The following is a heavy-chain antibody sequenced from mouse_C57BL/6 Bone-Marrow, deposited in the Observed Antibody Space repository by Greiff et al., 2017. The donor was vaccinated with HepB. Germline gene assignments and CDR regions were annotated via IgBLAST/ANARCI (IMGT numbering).Heavy chain of an antibody. V-gene: IGHV1-54*01. CDR3: ARGEIYYGYDGFAY. J-gene: IGHJ3*01. D-gene: IGHD2-2*01. CDR1: GYAFTNYL. CDR2: INPGSGGT. Sequence: VKLQQSGAELVRPGTSVKVSCKASGYAFTNYLIEWVKQRPGQGLEWIGVINPGSGGTNYNEKFKGKATLTADKSSSPAYMQLSSLTSEDSAVYFCARGEIYYGYDGFAYWGQGTLVTVSA.